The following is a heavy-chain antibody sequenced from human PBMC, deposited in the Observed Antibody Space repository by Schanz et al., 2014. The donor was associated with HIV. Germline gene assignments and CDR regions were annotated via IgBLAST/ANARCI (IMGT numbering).Heavy chain of an antibody. Sequence: EEHLLESGGDLIQPGGSLRLSCVASGFPFSNFAMSWVRQDPGRGLEWISYITNSGNRMNYADSVKGRFTTSRDNAKNSLYLQMNTLRADDTAVYYCARDKSNLGMDSWGQGTLVTVSS. V-gene: IGHV3-48*04. CDR3: ARDKSNLGMDS. CDR1: GFPFSNFA. CDR2: ITNSGNRM. J-gene: IGHJ5*01.